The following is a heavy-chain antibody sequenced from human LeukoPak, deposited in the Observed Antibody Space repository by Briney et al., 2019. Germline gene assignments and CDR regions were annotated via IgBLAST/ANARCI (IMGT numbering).Heavy chain of an antibody. CDR3: AKAGYTSSWFDY. CDR2: ISNRGIII. Sequence: GGSLRLSCAASGFNFSATYMTWIRQAPGKGLEWVSYISNRGIIINYADSVKGRFTISRDNSKNTLYLQMNSLRAEDTAVFYCAKAGYTSSWFDYWGQGTLVTVSS. CDR1: GFNFSATY. D-gene: IGHD6-13*01. V-gene: IGHV3-11*04. J-gene: IGHJ5*01.